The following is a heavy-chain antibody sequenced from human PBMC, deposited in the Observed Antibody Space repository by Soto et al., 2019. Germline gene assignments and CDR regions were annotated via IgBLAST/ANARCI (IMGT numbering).Heavy chain of an antibody. CDR3: AKGERLGAKGNFDY. J-gene: IGHJ4*02. V-gene: IGHV3-23*01. CDR1: GFTFSIYA. D-gene: IGHD1-1*01. CDR2: VSGSGGDT. Sequence: GGSLRLSCAAYGFTFSIYAMTWVRQAPGKGLEWVSTVSGSGGDTNYADSVDGRFTISRDNSKNTLYLQMNSLRAEDTAVYYCAKGERLGAKGNFDYWGQGTLVTVSS.